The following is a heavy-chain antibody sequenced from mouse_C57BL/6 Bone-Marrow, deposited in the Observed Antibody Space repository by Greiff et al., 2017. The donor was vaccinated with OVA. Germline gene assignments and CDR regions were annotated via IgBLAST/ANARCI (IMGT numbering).Heavy chain of an antibody. V-gene: IGHV5-15*01. J-gene: IGHJ1*03. D-gene: IGHD1-1*02. CDR3: ARRGYGSSPYWYFDV. CDR1: GFTFSDYG. Sequence: EVKVVESGGGLVQPGGSLKLSCAASGFTFSDYGMAWVRQAPRKGPEWVAFISNLAYSIYYAATVTGRFTISRENAKNTLAMEMSSLRTEDTAMYDCARRGYGSSPYWYFDVWGTGTTVTVSS. CDR2: ISNLAYSI.